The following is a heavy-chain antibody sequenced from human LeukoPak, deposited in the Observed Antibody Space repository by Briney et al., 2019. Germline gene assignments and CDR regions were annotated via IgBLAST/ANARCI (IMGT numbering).Heavy chain of an antibody. CDR3: ARANRITMVRGTMSY. CDR2: INPNSGGT. D-gene: IGHD3-10*01. Sequence: KPGASVKVSCKASGYTFTGYYMHWVRQAPVQGLEWMGWINPNSGGTNYAQKFQGRVTMTRDTSISTAYMELSRLRSDDTAVYYCARANRITMVRGTMSYWGQGTLVTVSS. V-gene: IGHV1-2*02. CDR1: GYTFTGYY. J-gene: IGHJ4*02.